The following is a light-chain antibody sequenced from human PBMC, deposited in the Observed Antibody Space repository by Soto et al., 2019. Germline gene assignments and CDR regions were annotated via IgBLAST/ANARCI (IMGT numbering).Light chain of an antibody. V-gene: IGKV3-15*01. J-gene: IGKJ5*01. CDR3: QQYKDWPPIT. CDR2: GAV. CDR1: QSLSSN. Sequence: EVVMTQSPATLSVSPGERVTLSCRASQSLSSNLAWFQQKPGQAPRLLIYGAVTRAAGIPARFSGSESGTEFTLTITSLQSEDFAVYYCQQYKDWPPITVGQGTRLESK.